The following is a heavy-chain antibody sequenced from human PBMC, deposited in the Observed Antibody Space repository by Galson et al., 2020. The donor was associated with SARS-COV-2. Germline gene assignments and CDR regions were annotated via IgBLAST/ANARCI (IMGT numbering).Heavy chain of an antibody. CDR1: GFTFDDYA. D-gene: IGHD3-10*01. CDR3: AKDSSVLWFGELKT. CDR2: ISWNSGSI. J-gene: IGHJ4*02. V-gene: IGHV3-9*01. Sequence: GGSLRLSCAASGFTFDDYAMHWVRQAPGKGLEWVSGISWNSGSIGYADSVKGRFTISRDNAKNSLYLQMNSLRAEDTALYYCAKDSSVLWFGELKTWGQGTLVTVSS.